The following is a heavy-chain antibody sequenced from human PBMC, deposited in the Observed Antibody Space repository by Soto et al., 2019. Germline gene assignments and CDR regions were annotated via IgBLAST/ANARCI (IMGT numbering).Heavy chain of an antibody. CDR2: ISYDGSNK. Sequence: QVQLVESGGGVVQPGRSLRLSCAASGFTFSSYGMHWVRQAPGKGLEWVAVISYDGSNKYYADSVKGRFTISRDNSKNTVYLQMNSLRAGDTDVYYCAKAHQSIVVVTGFDYWGQGTLVTVSS. CDR1: GFTFSSYG. CDR3: AKAHQSIVVVTGFDY. J-gene: IGHJ4*02. D-gene: IGHD2-21*02. V-gene: IGHV3-30*18.